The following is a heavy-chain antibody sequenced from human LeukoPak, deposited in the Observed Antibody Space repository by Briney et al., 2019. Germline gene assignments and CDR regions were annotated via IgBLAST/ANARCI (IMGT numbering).Heavy chain of an antibody. J-gene: IGHJ4*02. V-gene: IGHV4-39*07. D-gene: IGHD1-26*01. CDR1: GGSISSSNYY. CDR2: IYYSGST. CDR3: ARDGRFPPEVLPRYFDY. Sequence: PSETLSLTCTVSGGSISSSNYYWGWIRQPPGNGLEWIGSIYYSGSTYYNPSLKSRVTISVDTSKNQFSLKLSSVTAADTAVYYCARDGRFPPEVLPRYFDYWGQGTLVTVSS.